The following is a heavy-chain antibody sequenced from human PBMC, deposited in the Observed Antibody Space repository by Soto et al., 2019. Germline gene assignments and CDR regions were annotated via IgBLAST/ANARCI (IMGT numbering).Heavy chain of an antibody. Sequence: EVQLLESGGGLVQPGGSLRLSCAASGFTFSSYAMSWVRQAPGKGLEWVSAISGSGGSTYYADSVKGRFTISRDNSKNTLYLQMNSLRAEDTAVYYCAKDVYSGSTYYYGMDVWGQGTTVTVSS. CDR1: GFTFSSYA. J-gene: IGHJ6*02. CDR2: ISGSGGST. V-gene: IGHV3-23*01. CDR3: AKDVYSGSTYYYGMDV. D-gene: IGHD3-10*01.